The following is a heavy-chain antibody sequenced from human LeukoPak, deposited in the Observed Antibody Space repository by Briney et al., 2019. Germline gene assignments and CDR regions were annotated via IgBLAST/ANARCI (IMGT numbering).Heavy chain of an antibody. CDR3: ARTRDRRIAAAGRGYYFDY. Sequence: SETLSLTCAVYGGSFSGYYWSWIRRPPGKGLEWIGEINHSGSTNYNPSLKSRVTISVDTSKNQFSLKLSSVTAADTAVYYCARTRDRRIAAAGRGYYFDYWGQGTLVTVSS. V-gene: IGHV4-34*01. CDR2: INHSGST. CDR1: GGSFSGYY. J-gene: IGHJ4*02. D-gene: IGHD6-13*01.